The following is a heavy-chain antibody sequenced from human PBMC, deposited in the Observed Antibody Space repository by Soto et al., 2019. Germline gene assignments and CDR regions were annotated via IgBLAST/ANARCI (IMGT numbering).Heavy chain of an antibody. Sequence: GESLKISCKGSGYSFTSYWISWVRQRSGKGLEWMGRIDPSDSYTNYSPSFQGHVTISADKSISTAYLQWSSLKASDTAMYYCARRQRRTYYYYGMDVWGQGTTVTVSS. V-gene: IGHV5-10-1*01. CDR1: GYSFTSYW. CDR2: IDPSDSYT. CDR3: ARRQRRTYYYYGMDV. J-gene: IGHJ6*02.